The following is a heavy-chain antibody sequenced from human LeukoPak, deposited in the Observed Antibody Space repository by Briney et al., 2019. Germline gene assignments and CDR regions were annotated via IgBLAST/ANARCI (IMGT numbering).Heavy chain of an antibody. CDR3: AAGYYGSGIYYYGMDV. CDR1: GFTFISYG. Sequence: GGSLRLSCAASGFTFISYGMHWVRQAPGKGLEWVAVISYDGSNKYYADSVKGRFTISRDNSKNTLYLQMNTLRAEDTAVYYCAAGYYGSGIYYYGMDVWGQGTTVTVSS. CDR2: ISYDGSNK. D-gene: IGHD3-10*01. V-gene: IGHV3-30*03. J-gene: IGHJ6*02.